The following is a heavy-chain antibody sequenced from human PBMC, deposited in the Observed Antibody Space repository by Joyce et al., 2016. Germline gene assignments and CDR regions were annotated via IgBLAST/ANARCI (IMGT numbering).Heavy chain of an antibody. D-gene: IGHD2-8*01. Sequence: EVQLVGSGGGLVKPGGSLRLSCAASGFTFSSYSMSWVRQAPGKGLEWVSSRSSSSSYIKYTDSVKGRFTISRDNAKNSLYLQMNSLRVEDTAVYYCARSSYTNGIFDYWGQGTLVTVSS. V-gene: IGHV3-21*01. CDR2: RSSSSSYI. J-gene: IGHJ4*02. CDR3: ARSSYTNGIFDY. CDR1: GFTFSSYS.